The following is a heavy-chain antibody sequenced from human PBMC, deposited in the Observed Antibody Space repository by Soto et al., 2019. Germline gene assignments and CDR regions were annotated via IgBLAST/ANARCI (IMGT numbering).Heavy chain of an antibody. J-gene: IGHJ4*02. Sequence: EVQLLESGGGLVQPGGSLRLSCAASGFTFSSYAMSWVRQAPGKGLEWVSTISGSAGSTYYAVSVKGRFTISRDNSKNTLYLQMNSLRAEDTAVYYCAKEPYSDTSGYPFDYWGQGTLVTVSS. CDR2: ISGSAGST. CDR3: AKEPYSDTSGYPFDY. D-gene: IGHD3-22*01. CDR1: GFTFSSYA. V-gene: IGHV3-23*01.